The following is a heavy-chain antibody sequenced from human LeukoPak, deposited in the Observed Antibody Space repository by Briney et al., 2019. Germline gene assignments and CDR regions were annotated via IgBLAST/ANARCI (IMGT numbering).Heavy chain of an antibody. CDR2: INRDGSEK. CDR1: GFTLSSYW. Sequence: GGSQRLSCAASGFTLSSYWMSWVRQAPGKGLEWVANINRDGSEKYYVDSVKGRFTISRDNAKNSLYLQMNSLRAEDTSVYYCARDGSWTSTYYYGFAGMDVWGQGTTVTVSS. V-gene: IGHV3-7*01. J-gene: IGHJ6*02. D-gene: IGHD3-10*01. CDR3: ARDGSWTSTYYYGFAGMDV.